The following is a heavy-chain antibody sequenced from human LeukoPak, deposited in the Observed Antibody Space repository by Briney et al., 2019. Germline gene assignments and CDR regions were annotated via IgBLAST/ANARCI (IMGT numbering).Heavy chain of an antibody. D-gene: IGHD1-14*01. CDR2: IYYSGST. Sequence: SETLSLTCTVSGGSISSYYWSWIRQPPGKGLEWIGYIYYSGSTNYNPSLKSRVTISVDTSKNQLSLKLSSVTAADTAVYYCARARNPVLDYWGQGTLVTVSS. CDR3: ARARNPVLDY. V-gene: IGHV4-59*01. J-gene: IGHJ4*02. CDR1: GGSISSYY.